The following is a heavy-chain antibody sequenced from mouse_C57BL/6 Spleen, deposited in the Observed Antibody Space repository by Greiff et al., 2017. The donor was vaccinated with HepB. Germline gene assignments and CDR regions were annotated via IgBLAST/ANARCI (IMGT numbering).Heavy chain of an antibody. V-gene: IGHV5-9*01. J-gene: IGHJ4*01. Sequence: EVKVEESGGGLVKPGGSLKLSCAASGFTFSSYTMSWVRQTPEKRLEWVATISGGGGNTYYPDSVKGRFTISRDNAKNTLYLQMSSLRSEDTALYYCARQSYGNYDAMDYWGQGTSVTVSS. D-gene: IGHD2-1*01. CDR1: GFTFSSYT. CDR2: ISGGGGNT. CDR3: ARQSYGNYDAMDY.